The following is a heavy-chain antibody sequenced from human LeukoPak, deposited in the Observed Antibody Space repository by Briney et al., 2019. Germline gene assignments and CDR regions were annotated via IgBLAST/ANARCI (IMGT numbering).Heavy chain of an antibody. J-gene: IGHJ5*02. CDR1: GASINSYF. D-gene: IGHD6-13*01. V-gene: IGHV4-59*08. CDR2: IYDSGST. CDR3: ARRGFSSSWYHPNGGNWFDP. Sequence: SETLSLTCTVSGASINSYFWSWVRQPPGGGLGWIGYIYDSGSTYYNPSLKSRVTISVDTSNNHFSLRLSSVTAADTAVYYCARRGFSSSWYHPNGGNWFDPWGQGTLVTVSS.